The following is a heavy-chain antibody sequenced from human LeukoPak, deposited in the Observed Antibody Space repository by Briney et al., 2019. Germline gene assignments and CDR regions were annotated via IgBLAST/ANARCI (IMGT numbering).Heavy chain of an antibody. CDR2: INPNSGGT. CDR1: GYTFTGYY. D-gene: IGHD3-10*02. CDR3: ARDPRLDLFEDYFDY. V-gene: IGHV1-2*02. Sequence: ASVKVSRKASGYTFTGYYMHWVRQAPGQGLEWMGWINPNSGGTNYAQKFQGRVTMTRDTSISTAYMELSRLRSDDTAVYYCARDPRLDLFEDYFDYWGQGTLVTVSS. J-gene: IGHJ4*02.